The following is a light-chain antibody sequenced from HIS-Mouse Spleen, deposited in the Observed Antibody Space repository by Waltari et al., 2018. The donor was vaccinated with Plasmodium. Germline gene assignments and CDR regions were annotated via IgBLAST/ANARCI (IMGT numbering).Light chain of an antibody. J-gene: IGLJ3*02. CDR2: DFS. CDR3: CSYAGSYTWV. CDR1: SSDVGGYNY. V-gene: IGLV2-11*01. Sequence: QSALTQPRSVSGSPGPSVTISCTGPSSDVGGYNYVSWYQHPPGKAPKLMIYDFSKRPSGVPYRYSGSKSGNTASLTISGLQAEDEADYYCCSYAGSYTWVFGGGTKLTVL.